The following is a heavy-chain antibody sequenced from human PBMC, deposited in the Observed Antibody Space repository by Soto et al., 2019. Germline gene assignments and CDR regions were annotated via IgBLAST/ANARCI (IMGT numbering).Heavy chain of an antibody. Sequence: VVSLRVSGAASGFTFCGYAMSWVRQAPGKGLEWVSAISGSCGSTYCADSVKGRFTISRDNSKNTLYLQMNSLRAEDMAVYYCAKDLHGTTVTTKELDYWGQGTLVTVSS. V-gene: IGHV3-23*01. D-gene: IGHD4-17*01. CDR2: ISGSCGST. CDR1: GFTFCGYA. J-gene: IGHJ4*02. CDR3: AKDLHGTTVTTKELDY.